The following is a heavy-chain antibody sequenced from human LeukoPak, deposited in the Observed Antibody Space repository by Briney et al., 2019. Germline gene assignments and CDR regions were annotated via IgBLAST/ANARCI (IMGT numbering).Heavy chain of an antibody. CDR1: GFTFSNFA. D-gene: IGHD3-22*01. CDR2: IKQDESGK. J-gene: IGHJ3*01. Sequence: GGSLRLSCAASGFTFSNFAMNWVRQAPGKGLEWVANIKQDESGKNYVDSVKGRFTISRDNANNLLHLQMNNLRADDTAVYYCARRSGYYWDAFDVWGQGAMVTVSS. CDR3: ARRSGYYWDAFDV. V-gene: IGHV3-7*01.